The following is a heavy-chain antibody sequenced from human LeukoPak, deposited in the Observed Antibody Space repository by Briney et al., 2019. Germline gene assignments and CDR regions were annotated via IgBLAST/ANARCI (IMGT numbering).Heavy chain of an antibody. CDR3: ARELETTGYYGMDV. CDR2: ISAYNGNT. V-gene: IGHV1-18*01. D-gene: IGHD1-7*01. Sequence: ASVKVSCKASGYTFTSYGISWVRQAPGQGLEWMGWISAYNGNTNYAQKLQGRVTMTTDTSTSTAYMELRSLRSDDTAVYYCARELETTGYYGMDVWGQGTTVTVSS. CDR1: GYTFTSYG. J-gene: IGHJ6*02.